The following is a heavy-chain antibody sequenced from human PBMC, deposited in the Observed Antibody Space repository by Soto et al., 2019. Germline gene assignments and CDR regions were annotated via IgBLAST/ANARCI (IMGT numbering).Heavy chain of an antibody. CDR3: ARDEQHGRYYYYGMDV. Sequence: QVQLVESGGGVVQPGRSLRLSCAASGFTFSSYAMHWVRQAPGKGLEWVAVISYDGSNKYYADSVKGRFTISRDNSKNTLYLQMNSLRAEDTAAYYCARDEQHGRYYYYGMDVWGQGTTVTVSS. V-gene: IGHV3-30-3*01. D-gene: IGHD6-13*01. J-gene: IGHJ6*02. CDR2: ISYDGSNK. CDR1: GFTFSSYA.